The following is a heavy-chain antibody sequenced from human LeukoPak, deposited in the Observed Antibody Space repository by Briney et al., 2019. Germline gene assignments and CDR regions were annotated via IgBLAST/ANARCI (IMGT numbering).Heavy chain of an antibody. J-gene: IGHJ5*02. CDR1: GGSFSSYY. D-gene: IGHD6-13*01. Sequence: PSETLSLTCTVSGGSFSSYYWSWIRQPPGKGLEWIGSIYYSGSTDYNPSLKSRVTISVDTSKNQFSLKLSSVTAADTAVYCCARVLAAAGNNWFDLWGQGTLVTVSS. V-gene: IGHV4-59*12. CDR2: IYYSGST. CDR3: ARVLAAAGNNWFDL.